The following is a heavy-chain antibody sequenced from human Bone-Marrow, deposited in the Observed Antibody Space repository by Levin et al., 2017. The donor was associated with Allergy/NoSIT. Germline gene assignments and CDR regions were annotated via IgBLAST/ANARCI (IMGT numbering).Heavy chain of an antibody. Sequence: GASVKVSCATSGFSFSRYSMHWVRLAPGKGLEWVTLISYESTNKIYADSVTGRFTVSRDNSKNTVYLQMNSLRAEDTAVYYCARDGELGGYFFYMDVWGKGTTVTVSS. CDR2: ISYESTNK. CDR1: GFSFSRYS. D-gene: IGHD3-16*01. CDR3: ARDGELGGYFFYMDV. V-gene: IGHV3-30-3*01. J-gene: IGHJ6*03.